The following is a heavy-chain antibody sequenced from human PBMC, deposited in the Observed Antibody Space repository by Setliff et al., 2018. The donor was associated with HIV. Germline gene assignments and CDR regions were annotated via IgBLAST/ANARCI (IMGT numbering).Heavy chain of an antibody. CDR3: ARGLENFWSGYIR. J-gene: IGHJ4*02. D-gene: IGHD3-3*01. CDR1: GGSFSGYY. V-gene: IGHV4-34*01. Sequence: SETLSLTCAVYGGSFSGYYWSWIRQPPGKGLEWIGEINHSGSTNYNPSLKSRVTISVDTSKNQFSLRLSSVTAAETAVYYCARGLENFWSGYIRWGRGTLVTSPQ. CDR2: INHSGST.